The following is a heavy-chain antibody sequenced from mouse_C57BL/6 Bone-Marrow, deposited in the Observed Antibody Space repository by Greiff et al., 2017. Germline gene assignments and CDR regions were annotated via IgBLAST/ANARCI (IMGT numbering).Heavy chain of an antibody. V-gene: IGHV1-18*01. CDR2: INPNNGGT. D-gene: IGHD2-2*01. CDR3: ASYYVYPLAY. CDR1: GYTFTDYN. J-gene: IGHJ3*01. Sequence: VQLQQSGPELVKPGASVKIPCKASGYTFTDYNMDWVKQSHGKSLEWIGDINPNNGGTIYNQKFKGKATLTVDKSSSTAYMELRSLTSEDTAVYYCASYYVYPLAYWGQGTLVTVSA.